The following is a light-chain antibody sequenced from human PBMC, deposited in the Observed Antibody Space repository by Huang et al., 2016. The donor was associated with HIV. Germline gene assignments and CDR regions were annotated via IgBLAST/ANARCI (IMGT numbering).Light chain of an antibody. Sequence: DVVLTQSPLSLPVTLGQPASISCKSRHSLLHSDGNTYLNWFLQRPGQSPRRLIYKVSNRDFGVPARFSGSGSGADVTLTISRVEADDIGVYYCMKGTQWPQTFGQGTKVEVK. CDR1: HSLLHSDGNTY. J-gene: IGKJ1*01. V-gene: IGKV2-30*02. CDR2: KVS. CDR3: MKGTQWPQT.